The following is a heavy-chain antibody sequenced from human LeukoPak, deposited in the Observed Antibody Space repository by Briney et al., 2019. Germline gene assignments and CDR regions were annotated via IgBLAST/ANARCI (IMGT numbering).Heavy chain of an antibody. V-gene: IGHV4-59*08. J-gene: IGHJ6*02. Sequence: SETLSLTCTVSGGSISSYYWSWIRQPPGKGLEWIGYIYYSGSTNYNPSLRSRVTISVDTSKNQFSLKLSSVTAADTAVYYCARLGDTAMVQQLYYCYGMDVWGQGTTVTVSS. CDR2: IYYSGST. D-gene: IGHD5-18*01. CDR1: GGSISSYY. CDR3: ARLGDTAMVQQLYYCYGMDV.